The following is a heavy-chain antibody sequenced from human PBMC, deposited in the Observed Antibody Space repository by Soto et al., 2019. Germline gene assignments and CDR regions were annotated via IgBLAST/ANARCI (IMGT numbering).Heavy chain of an antibody. J-gene: IGHJ4*02. CDR2: ICNSGNT. CDR1: GGSISSDIYC. Sequence: QLQLQESGPGLVKPSETLSLTCTVSGGSISSDIYCWDWIRQPPGKGLEWIGSICNSGNTFHNPSLKSRVINSVDSSKNHFSLKLSSVTAADTAVYYCARRRPFSDLFDYWGQGTLVTVSP. V-gene: IGHV4-39*01. CDR3: ARRRPFSDLFDY. D-gene: IGHD3-3*02.